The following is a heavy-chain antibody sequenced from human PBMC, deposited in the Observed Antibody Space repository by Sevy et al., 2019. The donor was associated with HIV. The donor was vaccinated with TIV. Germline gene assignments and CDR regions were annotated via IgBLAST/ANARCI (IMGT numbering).Heavy chain of an antibody. Sequence: ASVKVSCKTSGYTFTSYGITWVRQAPGQGLEWMGWISAYNGNTDYAQNFRGRVTMTTDTSTNTAYMELGSLRSDDTAVYYCIRGADWFDPWGQGTLVTVSS. V-gene: IGHV1-18*01. CDR1: GYTFTSYG. CDR3: IRGADWFDP. CDR2: ISAYNGNT. J-gene: IGHJ5*02.